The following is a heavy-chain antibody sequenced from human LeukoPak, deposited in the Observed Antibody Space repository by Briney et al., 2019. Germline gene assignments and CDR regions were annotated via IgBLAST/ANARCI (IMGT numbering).Heavy chain of an antibody. CDR1: GGSISSGSYY. CDR2: IYSSGST. J-gene: IGHJ6*03. D-gene: IGHD2-2*03. CDR3: ARDGYCSSTECYYYYYMDV. Sequence: PSETLSLTCTVSGGSISSGSYYWSWLRQPAGKGLEWIGRIYSSGSTNYNPSLKSRVTISVDTSKNQFSLKLSSVTAADTAVYYCARDGYCSSTECYYYYYMDVWGKGTTVTVSS. V-gene: IGHV4-61*02.